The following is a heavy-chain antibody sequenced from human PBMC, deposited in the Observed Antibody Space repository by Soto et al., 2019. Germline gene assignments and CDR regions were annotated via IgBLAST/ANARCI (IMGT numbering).Heavy chain of an antibody. V-gene: IGHV3-23*01. CDR2: ITSNGGST. CDR3: AKDPPTIGYWYFDL. Sequence: GSLRLSCAVSGISFSRYAMSWVRQAPGKGLEWVSAITSNGGSTYYADSVKGRFIISSDNSKNTLYLHMNSLRAEDTAVYYCAKDPPTIGYWYFDLWGRGTLVTVSS. D-gene: IGHD3-10*01. J-gene: IGHJ2*01. CDR1: GISFSRYA.